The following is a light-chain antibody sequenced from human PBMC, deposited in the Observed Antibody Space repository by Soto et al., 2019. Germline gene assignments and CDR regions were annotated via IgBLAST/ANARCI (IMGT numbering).Light chain of an antibody. CDR3: RSYTTSRTLAV. J-gene: IGLJ3*02. V-gene: IGLV2-14*01. CDR2: GVS. CDR1: SSDVGGYDY. Sequence: QSALTQPASVSGSPGQSITISCTGSSSDVGGYDYVSWYQQHPAKAPKLIIFGVSNRPSGVSNRFSGSKSGNTASLTISGLQSGEEAGYYCRSYTTSRTLAVFGGGTKVTVL.